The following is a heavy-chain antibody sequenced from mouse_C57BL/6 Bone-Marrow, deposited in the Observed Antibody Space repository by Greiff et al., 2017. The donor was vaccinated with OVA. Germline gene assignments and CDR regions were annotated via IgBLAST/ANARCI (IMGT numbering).Heavy chain of an antibody. CDR2: ISYDGSN. D-gene: IGHD2-3*01. V-gene: IGHV3-6*01. Sequence: DVKLQESGPGLVKPSQSLSLTCSVTGYSITSGYYWNWIRQFPGNKLEWMGYISYDGSNNYNPSLKNRISLTRDTSKNQFFLKLNSVTTEDTATYYCAREDGGYFDVWGTGTTVTVSS. CDR3: AREDGGYFDV. CDR1: GYSITSGYY. J-gene: IGHJ1*03.